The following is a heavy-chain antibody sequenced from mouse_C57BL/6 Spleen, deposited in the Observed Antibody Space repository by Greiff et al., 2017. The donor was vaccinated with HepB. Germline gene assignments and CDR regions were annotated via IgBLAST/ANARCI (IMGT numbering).Heavy chain of an antibody. Sequence: EVQGVESGGGLVQPKGSLKLSCAASGFSFNTYAMNWVRQAPGKGLEWVARIRSKSNNYATYYADSVKDRFTISRDDSESMLYLQMNNLKTEDTAMYYCVRPDGYSSMDYWGQGTSVTVSS. CDR1: GFSFNTYA. V-gene: IGHV10-1*01. CDR3: VRPDGYSSMDY. J-gene: IGHJ4*01. CDR2: IRSKSNNYAT. D-gene: IGHD2-3*01.